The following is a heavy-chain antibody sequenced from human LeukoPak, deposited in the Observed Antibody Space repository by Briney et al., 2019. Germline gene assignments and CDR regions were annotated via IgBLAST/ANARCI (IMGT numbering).Heavy chain of an antibody. CDR3: ARGSQCLNWFDP. CDR2: IYTSGST. V-gene: IGHV4-4*07. CDR1: GGSISSYY. Sequence: SETLSLTCTVSGGSISSYYWSWIRQPAGKGLEWIGRIYTSGSTNYNPSPKSRVTMSVDTSKNQFSLKLSSVTAADTAVYYCARGSQCLNWFDPWGQGTLVTVSS. J-gene: IGHJ5*02. D-gene: IGHD3-16*01.